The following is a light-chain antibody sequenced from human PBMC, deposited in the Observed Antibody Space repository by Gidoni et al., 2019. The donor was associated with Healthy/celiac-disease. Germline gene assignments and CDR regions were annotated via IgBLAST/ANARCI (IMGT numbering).Light chain of an antibody. Sequence: EIVMTKSPATLSVSPGESATLSCRASQSVSSNLAWYQQKPGQAPRLLIYGASTRATGIPARFSGSGSGTEFTLTISSLQSEDFAVYYCQQYNNWPYTFGQGTKLEIK. CDR2: GAS. V-gene: IGKV3-15*01. CDR3: QQYNNWPYT. J-gene: IGKJ2*01. CDR1: QSVSSN.